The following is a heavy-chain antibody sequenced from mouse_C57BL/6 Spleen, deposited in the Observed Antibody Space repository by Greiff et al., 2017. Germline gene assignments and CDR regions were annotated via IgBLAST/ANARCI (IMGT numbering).Heavy chain of an antibody. D-gene: IGHD1-2*01. CDR1: GYSITSGYY. Sequence: EVKLVESGPGLVKPSQSLSLTCSVTGYSITSGYYWNWIRQFPGNKLEWMGYISYDGSNNYNPSLKNRISITRDTSKNQFFLKLNSVTTEDTATYYCARDRYGLDYWGQGTTLTVSS. CDR2: ISYDGSN. J-gene: IGHJ2*01. V-gene: IGHV3-6*01. CDR3: ARDRYGLDY.